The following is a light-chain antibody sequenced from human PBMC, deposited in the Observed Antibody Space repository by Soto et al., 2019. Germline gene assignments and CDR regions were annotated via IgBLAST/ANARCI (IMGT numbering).Light chain of an antibody. V-gene: IGKV3-11*01. CDR1: QSVSNY. J-gene: IGKJ5*01. CDR3: QQYGGSPIT. Sequence: SSRTSQSVSNYLDCYQQKPGQAPSLLTYDESNRATGIPARFSGSGSGTDFTLTISSLEPEDFALYYCQQYGGSPITFGQGTRLEIK. CDR2: DES.